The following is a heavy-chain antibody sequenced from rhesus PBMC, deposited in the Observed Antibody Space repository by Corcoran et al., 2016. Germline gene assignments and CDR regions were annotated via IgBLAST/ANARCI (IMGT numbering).Heavy chain of an antibody. Sequence: QLQLQESGPGLVKPSETLSLTCTVSGGSISSNYWSWIRHPPGKGLAWIGRISGSRATPDSKPSPKSLGTISTATSKNQFSLKLTALTAADPAIYYVATFPDVWGRGVLVTVSS. J-gene: IGHJ5-2*02. V-gene: IGHV4-173*01. CDR2: ISGSRATP. CDR3: ATFPDV. CDR1: GGSISSNY.